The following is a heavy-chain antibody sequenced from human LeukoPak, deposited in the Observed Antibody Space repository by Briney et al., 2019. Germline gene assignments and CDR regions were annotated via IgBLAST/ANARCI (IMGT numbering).Heavy chain of an antibody. CDR2: ISGSGGST. CDR3: TTVRGYINSWPFDY. CDR1: GFTFSSYA. D-gene: IGHD6-13*01. J-gene: IGHJ4*02. Sequence: GGSLRLSCAASGFTFSSYAMSWVRQAPGKGLEWVSAISGSGGSTYYADSVKGRFTISRDNSKNTLYLQMNSLKTEDTAVYYCTTVRGYINSWPFDYWGQGILVTVSS. V-gene: IGHV3-23*01.